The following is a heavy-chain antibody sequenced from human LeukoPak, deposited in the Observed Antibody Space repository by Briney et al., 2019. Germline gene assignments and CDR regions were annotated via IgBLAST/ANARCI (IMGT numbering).Heavy chain of an antibody. CDR2: ISGNGGST. J-gene: IGHJ4*02. Sequence: PGGSLRLSCAASGFTFGSFAMSWVRQAPGKGPEWVSIISGNGGSTSYADSVKGRFTISRDSSEKTLYLEMNSLRAEDTATYYCANMNGFGSCMIDFWGQGTLVIASS. V-gene: IGHV3-23*01. D-gene: IGHD2-8*01. CDR3: ANMNGFGSCMIDF. CDR1: GFTFGSFA.